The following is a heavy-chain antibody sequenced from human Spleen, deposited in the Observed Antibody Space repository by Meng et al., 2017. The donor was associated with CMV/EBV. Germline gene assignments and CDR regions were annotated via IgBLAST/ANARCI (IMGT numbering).Heavy chain of an antibody. V-gene: IGHV5-51*01. CDR2: IYPGDSDT. Sequence: GGSLRLSCSASGYNFPNYWMAWVRQTPGKGLEWMGFIYPGDSDTTYSPSFQGQVTISADKSISTAYLQWSSLKASDTAMYYCARRVGIAAAGDPYYYYYGMDVWGQGTTVTVSS. J-gene: IGHJ6*02. CDR1: GYNFPNYW. CDR3: ARRVGIAAAGDPYYYYYGMDV. D-gene: IGHD6-13*01.